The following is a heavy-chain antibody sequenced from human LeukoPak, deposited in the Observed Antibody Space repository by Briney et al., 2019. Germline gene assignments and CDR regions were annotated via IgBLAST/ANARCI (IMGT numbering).Heavy chain of an antibody. D-gene: IGHD3-10*01. CDR1: GFTFSSYS. V-gene: IGHV4-34*01. CDR2: INHSGST. Sequence: GSLRLSCAASGFTFSSYSMNWVRQPPGKGLEWIGEINHSGSTNYNPSLKSRVTISVDTSNNQFSLKLSSVTAADTAVYYCARGYYMVRGVLAEMDVWGKGTTVSVSS. J-gene: IGHJ6*04. CDR3: ARGYYMVRGVLAEMDV.